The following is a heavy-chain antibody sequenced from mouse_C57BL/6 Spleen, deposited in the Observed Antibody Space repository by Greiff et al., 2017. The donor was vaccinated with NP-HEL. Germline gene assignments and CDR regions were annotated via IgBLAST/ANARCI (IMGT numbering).Heavy chain of an antibody. V-gene: IGHV14-4*01. Sequence: EVKLMESGAELVRPGASVKLSCTASGFNIKDDYMHWVKQRPEQGLEWIGWIDPENGDTAYASKFKGKATITADTSSNTAYRQLSSLTSEDTAFYYCTTDNYGWFAYWGQGTLVTVSA. CDR3: TTDNYGWFAY. CDR1: GFNIKDDY. D-gene: IGHD1-1*02. J-gene: IGHJ3*01. CDR2: IDPENGDT.